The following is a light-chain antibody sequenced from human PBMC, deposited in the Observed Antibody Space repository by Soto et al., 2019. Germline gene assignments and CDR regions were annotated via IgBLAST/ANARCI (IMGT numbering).Light chain of an antibody. CDR3: QHSYTTPWT. J-gene: IGKJ1*01. CDR2: DVS. CDR1: HSITTW. V-gene: IGKV1-5*01. Sequence: DIQMTQSPSTVSASVVDIVTINFLAIHSITTWLAFYQQRPGKAPKLLIYDVSSLQSGVPSRFSGSGSGTDFTLTISSLQPEDFATYYCQHSYTTPWTCGQGTKGDIK.